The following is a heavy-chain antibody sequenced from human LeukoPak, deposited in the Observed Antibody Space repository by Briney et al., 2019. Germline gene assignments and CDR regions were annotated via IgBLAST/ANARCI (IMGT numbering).Heavy chain of an antibody. J-gene: IGHJ4*02. Sequence: ASVKVSCKASGYTXTDFYIHWVRQAPGQGLEWMGWITPNSGGTNYAQNFQGRVTLTRDTSISTAYMELSRLRSDDTAVYYCARGVDYYGSGSYHFDSWGLGTLVTVSS. CDR2: ITPNSGGT. D-gene: IGHD3-10*01. V-gene: IGHV1-2*02. CDR1: GYTXTDFY. CDR3: ARGVDYYGSGSYHFDS.